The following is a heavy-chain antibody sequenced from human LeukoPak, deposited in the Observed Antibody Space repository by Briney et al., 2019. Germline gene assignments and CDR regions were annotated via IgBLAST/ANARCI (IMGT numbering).Heavy chain of an antibody. V-gene: IGHV4-38-2*01. CDR1: GYSISSGYY. Sequence: SETLSLTCAVSGYSISSGYYWGWIRQPPGKGLEWIGSIYHSGSTYYNPSLKSRVTISVDTSKDQFSLKLSSVTAADTAVYYCARRKKIAARPPYYFDYWGQGTLVTVSS. CDR2: IYHSGST. J-gene: IGHJ4*02. CDR3: ARRKKIAARPPYYFDY. D-gene: IGHD6-6*01.